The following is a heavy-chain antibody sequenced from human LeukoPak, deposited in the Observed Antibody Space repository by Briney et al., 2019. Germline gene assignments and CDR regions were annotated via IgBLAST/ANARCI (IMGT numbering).Heavy chain of an antibody. D-gene: IGHD2-21*02. J-gene: IGHJ3*02. CDR3: ARLLNNDNAGDPDTFDM. CDR2: IYYTGTT. V-gene: IGHV4-59*11. CDR1: GGSISSHY. Sequence: SETLSLTCTVSGGSISSHYWSWIRQSPERGLEWIGFIYYTGTTRYNPSLRGRVTMSVDSSRNHFSLKLTSMTAADTALYYCARLLNNDNAGDPDTFDMLGQGTMVTVSS.